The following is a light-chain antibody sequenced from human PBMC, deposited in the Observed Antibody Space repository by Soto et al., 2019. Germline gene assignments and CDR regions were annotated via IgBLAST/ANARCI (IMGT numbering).Light chain of an antibody. CDR1: QRISSSY. Sequence: EIVLTQSPGTLSLSPGERATLSCRASQRISSSYLGWYQQKPGQAPRLLIYGASNRATGIPDRFSGSGSGTDFTLTISRLEPEDFAVYYCLQYLISITFGGGTKVEIK. J-gene: IGKJ4*01. CDR3: LQYLISIT. V-gene: IGKV3-20*01. CDR2: GAS.